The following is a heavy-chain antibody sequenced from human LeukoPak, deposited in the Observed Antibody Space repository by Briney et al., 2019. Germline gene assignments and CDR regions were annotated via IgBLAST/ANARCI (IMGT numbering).Heavy chain of an antibody. CDR1: GYTFTGYY. J-gene: IGHJ4*02. Sequence: GASVKVSCKASGYTFTGYYMHWVRQAPGQGLEWMGWINPNSGGTNYAQKFQGRVTMTRDTSISTAYMELSRLRSEDTAVYYCARGTGEGYSYGRYYFDYWGQGTLVTVSS. V-gene: IGHV1-2*02. CDR3: ARGTGEGYSYGRYYFDY. D-gene: IGHD5-18*01. CDR2: INPNSGGT.